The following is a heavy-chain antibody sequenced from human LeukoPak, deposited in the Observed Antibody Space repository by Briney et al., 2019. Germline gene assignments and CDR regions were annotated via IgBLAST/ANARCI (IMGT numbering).Heavy chain of an antibody. V-gene: IGHV1-8*01. Sequence: ASVKVSCKASGYTFSSFDISWVRQATGQGLEWMGWMNPNIDDTVYAQKFQGRVTMTRNTSINTAYMELSRLRSDDTAVYYCARVDGSGSYYNWIYYGMDVWGQGTTVTVSS. D-gene: IGHD3-10*01. CDR3: ARVDGSGSYYNWIYYGMDV. CDR1: GYTFSSFD. J-gene: IGHJ6*02. CDR2: MNPNIDDT.